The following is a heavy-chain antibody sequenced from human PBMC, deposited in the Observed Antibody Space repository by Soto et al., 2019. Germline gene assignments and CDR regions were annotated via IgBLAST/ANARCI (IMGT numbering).Heavy chain of an antibody. CDR1: AYIFSNYD. Sequence: ASVKVSCKASAYIFSNYDINWVRQATGQGLEWMGWMRPDSGNTGYAQRFQGRVTMTRDTSISTAYLELSSLRSEDTAVYYCARGIRTNIGLSITYCFDCWGQGTLVTVSS. J-gene: IGHJ4*02. D-gene: IGHD3-10*01. CDR2: MRPDSGNT. CDR3: ARGIRTNIGLSITYCFDC. V-gene: IGHV1-8*01.